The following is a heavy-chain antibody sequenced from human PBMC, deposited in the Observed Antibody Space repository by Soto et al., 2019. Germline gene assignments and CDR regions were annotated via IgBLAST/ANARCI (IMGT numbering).Heavy chain of an antibody. J-gene: IGHJ4*02. D-gene: IGHD2-2*01. V-gene: IGHV3-23*01. CDR3: AKDRGDIGVVTAALDY. CDR2: ISGSGGST. Sequence: EVQLLESGGGLVQPGGSLRLSCAASGFTFSSYAMSWVRKAPGQGLEWVSAISGSGGSTYYADSVKGRFTISRDNSKNTLYLQMNSLRAEDTAVYYCAKDRGDIGVVTAALDYWGQGTLVTVSS. CDR1: GFTFSSYA.